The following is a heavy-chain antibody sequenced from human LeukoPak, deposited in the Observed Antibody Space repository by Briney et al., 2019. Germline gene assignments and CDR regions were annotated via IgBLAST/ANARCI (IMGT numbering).Heavy chain of an antibody. CDR3: AKGGEQWLVFDWFDP. D-gene: IGHD6-19*01. Sequence: GGSLRLSCAASGFTFSSYAMSWVRQAPGKGLEWVSAISGSGGSTYYADSVKGRLTISRDNSKNTLYLQMNSLRAEDTAVYYCAKGGEQWLVFDWFDPWGQGTLVTVSS. CDR2: ISGSGGST. V-gene: IGHV3-23*01. J-gene: IGHJ5*02. CDR1: GFTFSSYA.